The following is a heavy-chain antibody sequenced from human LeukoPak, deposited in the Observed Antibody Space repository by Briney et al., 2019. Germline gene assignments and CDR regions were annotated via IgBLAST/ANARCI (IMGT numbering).Heavy chain of an antibody. Sequence: GGSLRLSCAATGFIFNRHWMSWVRQAPGKGLEWLSFIRSKDHGGTTEYAASVKGRFTISRDDSNSIAYLQMNSLIIEDTAVYFCTRDPHYYHGNPHDFWGQGTRVTVSS. CDR3: TRDPHYYHGNPHDF. D-gene: IGHD4-23*01. CDR2: IRSKDHGGTT. J-gene: IGHJ4*02. CDR1: GFIFNRHW. V-gene: IGHV3-49*04.